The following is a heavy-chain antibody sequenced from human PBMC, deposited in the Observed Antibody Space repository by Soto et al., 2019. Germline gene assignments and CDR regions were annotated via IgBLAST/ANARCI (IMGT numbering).Heavy chain of an antibody. Sequence: QLQLQESGPGLVKPSETLSLTCAVSGGSISSATYSWGWIRQPPGKGLEWIGTFYYSGSTHYNPSLESRVTISVDTSKNQFSLKVSSLTAADTAVYYCARLGGYCSTSCSGSYGMDVWGQGTTVTVSS. D-gene: IGHD2-2*01. V-gene: IGHV4-39*01. CDR2: FYYSGST. CDR3: ARLGGYCSTSCSGSYGMDV. CDR1: GGSISSATYS. J-gene: IGHJ6*02.